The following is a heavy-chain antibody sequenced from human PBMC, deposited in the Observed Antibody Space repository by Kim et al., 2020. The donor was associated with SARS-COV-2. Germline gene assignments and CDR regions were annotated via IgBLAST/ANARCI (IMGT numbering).Heavy chain of an antibody. CDR2: ISYDGSNK. CDR3: AKEIVGQDVLLWFGELLTPPAIYI. V-gene: IGHV3-30*18. J-gene: IGHJ6*02. D-gene: IGHD3-10*01. Sequence: GGSLRLSCAASGFTFSSYGMHWVRQAPGKGLEWVAVISYDGSNKYYADSVKGRFTISRDNSKNTLYLQMNSLRAEDTAVYYCAKEIVGQDVLLWFGELLTPPAIYIWGQGTTVTVAS. CDR1: GFTFSSYG.